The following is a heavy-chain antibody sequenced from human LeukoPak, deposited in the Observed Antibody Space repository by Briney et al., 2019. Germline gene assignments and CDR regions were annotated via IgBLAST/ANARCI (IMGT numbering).Heavy chain of an antibody. Sequence: GGSLRLSCAASGFTFSSYSMNWVRQAPGKGLEWVSYISSSSSTIYYADSVKGRFTISRDNAKNSLYLQMNSLRAEDTAVYYCAKPVGSSWYHWFDPWGQGTLVTVSS. CDR1: GFTFSSYS. J-gene: IGHJ5*02. D-gene: IGHD6-13*01. CDR3: AKPVGSSWYHWFDP. CDR2: ISSSSSTI. V-gene: IGHV3-48*01.